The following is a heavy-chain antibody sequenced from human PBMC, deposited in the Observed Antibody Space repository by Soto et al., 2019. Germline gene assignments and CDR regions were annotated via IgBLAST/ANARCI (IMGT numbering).Heavy chain of an antibody. Sequence: WESLKSSCMGSGYNVSTWHNFTRYWIAWVRQMPGEGLEWMGIIYPGDSDTRYSPSFQGQVTISADKSISTAYLQWSSLKASDTAMYYCARTSAAGKYYYGMDVWGQGTTVTVS. CDR1: GYNVSTWHNFTRYW. CDR2: IYPGDSDT. CDR3: ARTSAAGKYYYGMDV. J-gene: IGHJ6*02. V-gene: IGHV5-51*01. D-gene: IGHD6-13*01.